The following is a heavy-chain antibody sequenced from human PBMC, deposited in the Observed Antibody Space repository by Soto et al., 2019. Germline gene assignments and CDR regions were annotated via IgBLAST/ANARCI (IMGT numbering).Heavy chain of an antibody. CDR2: IYYSGST. D-gene: IGHD3-10*01. CDR1: GGSISSSSYY. Sequence: QLQLQESGPGLVKPSETLSLTCTVSGGSISSSSYYWGWIRQPPGKGLEWIGSIYYSGSTYYNPYLKSRVTISVDTSKNQCSLKLSSVAAADTAVYYCAREVNPWAQGAFDIWGQGTMVTVSS. CDR3: AREVNPWAQGAFDI. J-gene: IGHJ3*02. V-gene: IGHV4-39*02.